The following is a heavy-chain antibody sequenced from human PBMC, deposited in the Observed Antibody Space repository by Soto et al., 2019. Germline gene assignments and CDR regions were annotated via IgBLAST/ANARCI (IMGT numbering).Heavy chain of an antibody. Sequence: GASVKVSCKASGYTFTSYYMYWVRQAPGQGLEWMGIINPSGGSTSYAQKFQGRVTMTRDTSTSTVYMELSSLRSEDTAVYYCARDEGYSYGYPGGTFDPWGQGTLVTVSS. CDR1: GYTFTSYY. J-gene: IGHJ5*02. V-gene: IGHV1-46*01. D-gene: IGHD5-18*01. CDR2: INPSGGST. CDR3: ARDEGYSYGYPGGTFDP.